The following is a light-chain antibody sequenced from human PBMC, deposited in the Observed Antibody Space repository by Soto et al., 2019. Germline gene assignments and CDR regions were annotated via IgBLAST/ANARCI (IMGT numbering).Light chain of an antibody. Sequence: EIVMTQSPATLSVSPGERATLSCRASQSVSSNLAWYQQKSGQAPRLLIYGASTRATGFPARFSGSGSETEFTLTITSLQSEDFAVYYCQQYNDWPRTFGQGTKVDSK. V-gene: IGKV3-15*01. CDR2: GAS. CDR3: QQYNDWPRT. CDR1: QSVSSN. J-gene: IGKJ1*01.